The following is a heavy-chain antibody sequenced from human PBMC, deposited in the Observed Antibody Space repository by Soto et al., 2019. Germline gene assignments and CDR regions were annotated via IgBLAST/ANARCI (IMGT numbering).Heavy chain of an antibody. CDR3: GGVVPFYYYYGMDV. Sequence: PGGSLRLSCAASGFTFSSYWMSWVRQAPGKGLEWVANIKQDGSEKYYVDSVKGRFTISRDNAKNSLYLQMNSLRAEDTAVYYCGGVVPFYYYYGMDVWGKGTTVTVSS. J-gene: IGHJ6*04. D-gene: IGHD3-16*02. CDR1: GFTFSSYW. CDR2: IKQDGSEK. V-gene: IGHV3-7*04.